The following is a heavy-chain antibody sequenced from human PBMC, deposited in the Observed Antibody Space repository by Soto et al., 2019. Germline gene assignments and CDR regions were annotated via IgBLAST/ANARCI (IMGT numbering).Heavy chain of an antibody. V-gene: IGHV1-18*04. CDR1: GYTFTSYG. Sequence: ASVKVSCKASGYTFTSYGVSWVRQAPGQGLEWMGWISAYNGNTNYAQKLQGRVTMTTDTSTSTAYMELRSLRSDDTAVYYCARDLGPITIFGVVHNWFDPWGQGTLVTVSS. CDR2: ISAYNGNT. CDR3: ARDLGPITIFGVVHNWFDP. D-gene: IGHD3-3*01. J-gene: IGHJ5*02.